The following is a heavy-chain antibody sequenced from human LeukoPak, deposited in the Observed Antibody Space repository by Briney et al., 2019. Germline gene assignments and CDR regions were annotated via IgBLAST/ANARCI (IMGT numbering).Heavy chain of an antibody. V-gene: IGHV1-8*01. J-gene: IGHJ4*02. D-gene: IGHD3-10*01. CDR3: ATEAGDGSGRIDY. CDR2: MNPNSGNT. Sequence: ASVTVSCKASGYTFTSYDINWVRQATGQGLGWMGWMNPNSGNTGYAQKFQGRVTMTRNTSISTAYMELSSLRSEDTAVYYCATEAGDGSGRIDYWGQGTLVTVSS. CDR1: GYTFTSYD.